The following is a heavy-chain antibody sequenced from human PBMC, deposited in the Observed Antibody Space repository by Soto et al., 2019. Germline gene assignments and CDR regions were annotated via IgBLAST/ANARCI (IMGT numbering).Heavy chain of an antibody. CDR3: ERETHSSTFDP. J-gene: IGHJ5*02. CDR1: GFTLSSYE. Sequence: GGSLRLSCAASGFTLSSYEMNWVRQAPGKGLEWVSYISSSGSTIYYADSVKGRFTISRDNAKNSLYLQMNSLRAEDTAVYCCERETHSSTFDPWGQGNLVTVSS. D-gene: IGHD6-13*01. CDR2: ISSSGSTI. V-gene: IGHV3-48*03.